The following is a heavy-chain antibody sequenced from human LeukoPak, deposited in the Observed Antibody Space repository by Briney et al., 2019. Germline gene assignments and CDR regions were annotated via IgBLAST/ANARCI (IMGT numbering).Heavy chain of an antibody. V-gene: IGHV4-38-2*01. CDR2: IYHSGST. Sequence: SETLSLTCAVSGYSISSGYYWGWIRQPPGKGLEWVGSIYHSGSTYYKPSLKSRVTISVDTSKNQFSLKLSSVTAADTAVYYCARVIVVVPAAILYFDYWGQGTLVTVSS. D-gene: IGHD2-2*02. CDR1: GYSISSGYY. J-gene: IGHJ4*02. CDR3: ARVIVVVPAAILYFDY.